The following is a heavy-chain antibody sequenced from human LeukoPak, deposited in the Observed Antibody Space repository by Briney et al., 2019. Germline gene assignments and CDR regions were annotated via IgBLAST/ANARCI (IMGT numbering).Heavy chain of an antibody. V-gene: IGHV1-18*01. J-gene: IGHJ6*03. D-gene: IGHD2-15*01. CDR2: ISASNGIINNGIT. CDR1: GDTFYSYG. Sequence: ASVKVSCRASGDTFYSYGISWVRQAPAQGVEGIGGISASNGIINNGITNYAQRFQGRVTVTTDTSTTTTSMELRSLRSDDTAVYYCANVAKGRYFFYYLDVWGKGTTVTVSS. CDR3: ANVAKGRYFFYYLDV.